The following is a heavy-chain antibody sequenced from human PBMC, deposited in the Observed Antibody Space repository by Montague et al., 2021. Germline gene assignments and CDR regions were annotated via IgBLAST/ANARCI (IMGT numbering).Heavy chain of an antibody. CDR1: GGSISSTAYY. V-gene: IGHV4-31*11. D-gene: IGHD4-17*01. Sequence: TLSLTCAVSGGSISSTAYYWSWIRQHPGKGLEWIGYIYYSGSTYYNPSLKGRVTISVDTSQNQFSLNLNSVTAADTAVYYCARVGATVTAPFDFWGQGTLVTVSS. CDR2: IYYSGST. J-gene: IGHJ4*02. CDR3: ARVGATVTAPFDF.